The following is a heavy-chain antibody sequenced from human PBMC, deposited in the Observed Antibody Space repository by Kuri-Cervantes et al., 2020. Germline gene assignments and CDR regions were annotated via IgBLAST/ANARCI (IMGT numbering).Heavy chain of an antibody. Sequence: SETLSLTCAVYGGSFSGYCWGWIRQPPGKGLEWVGNIYYSGSTYYNPSLKGRITMSVDTSKNQFSLQLSSVTAADTAVYYCARLDYSESWFDYWGQGTLVTVSS. CDR1: GGSFSGYC. CDR3: ARLDYSESWFDY. J-gene: IGHJ4*02. D-gene: IGHD1-26*01. CDR2: IYYSGST. V-gene: IGHV4-34*01.